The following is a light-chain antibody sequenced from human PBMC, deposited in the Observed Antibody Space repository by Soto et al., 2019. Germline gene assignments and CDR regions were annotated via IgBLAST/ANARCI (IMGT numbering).Light chain of an antibody. Sequence: EIVLTQSPGTLSLSPGERATLSCRASQSVSSSYLAWYQQKPGQAPRLLIYGASSRATGIPDRFSGSGSGTDFTLTISRLEPEDLAVYYYQQFDNSPLTFGGGTKVEIK. CDR3: QQFDNSPLT. V-gene: IGKV3-20*01. J-gene: IGKJ4*01. CDR2: GAS. CDR1: QSVSSSY.